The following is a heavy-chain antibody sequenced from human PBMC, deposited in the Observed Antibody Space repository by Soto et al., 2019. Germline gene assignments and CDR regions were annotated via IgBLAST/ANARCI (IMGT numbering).Heavy chain of an antibody. V-gene: IGHV4-34*01. D-gene: IGHD3-22*01. CDR2: INHSGST. CDR1: GGSFSGYY. CDR3: ARGGYYYDSSGYYTNPHYYYGMDV. J-gene: IGHJ6*02. Sequence: SETLSLTCAVYGGSFSGYYWSWIRQPPGKGLEWIGEINHSGSTNYNPSLKSRVTISVDTSKNQFSLKLSSVTAADTAVYYCARGGYYYDSSGYYTNPHYYYGMDVWGQGTTVTVSS.